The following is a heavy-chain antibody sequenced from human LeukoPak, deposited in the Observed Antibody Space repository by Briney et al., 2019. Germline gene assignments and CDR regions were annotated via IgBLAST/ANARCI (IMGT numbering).Heavy chain of an antibody. CDR3: ARQYSDILTGYHRGELYWYFDL. Sequence: SETLSLTCVVSSDSISSGGYCWSWIRQPPGKGLEWIGYIYNSGSTYYNPSLKSRVSISLDTSKNQFSLKLSSVTAADTAVYYCARQYSDILTGYHRGELYWYFDLWGRGTLVTVSS. CDR2: IYNSGST. J-gene: IGHJ2*01. V-gene: IGHV4-30-4*07. D-gene: IGHD3-9*01. CDR1: SDSISSGGYC.